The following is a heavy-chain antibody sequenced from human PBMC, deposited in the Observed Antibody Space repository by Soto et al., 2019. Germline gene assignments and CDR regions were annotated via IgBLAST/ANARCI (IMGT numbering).Heavy chain of an antibody. CDR3: ARDSTGYSSRFDY. CDR1: GFTFSDYY. D-gene: IGHD6-19*01. J-gene: IGHJ4*02. Sequence: GGSLRLSCAASGFTFSDYYMSWIRQAPGKGLEWVSYISSSSSYTNYADSVKGRFTISRDNAKNSLYLQMNSLRAEDTAVYYCARDSTGYSSRFDYWGQGTLVTVSS. CDR2: ISSSSSYT. V-gene: IGHV3-11*06.